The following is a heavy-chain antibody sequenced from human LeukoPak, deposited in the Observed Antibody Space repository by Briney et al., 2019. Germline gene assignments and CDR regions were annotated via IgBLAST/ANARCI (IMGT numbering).Heavy chain of an antibody. CDR2: IYYSGST. CDR3: ARYSRDTAMVPFDY. D-gene: IGHD5-18*01. CDR1: GCSISSSSYY. V-gene: IGHV4-39*01. Sequence: SETLSLTCTVSGCSISSSSYYWGWIRQPPGKGLEWIGSIYYSGSTYYNPSLKSRVTICVDTSKKQFSLKLSSVTAADTAVYYCARYSRDTAMVPFDYWGQGTLVTVSS. J-gene: IGHJ4*02.